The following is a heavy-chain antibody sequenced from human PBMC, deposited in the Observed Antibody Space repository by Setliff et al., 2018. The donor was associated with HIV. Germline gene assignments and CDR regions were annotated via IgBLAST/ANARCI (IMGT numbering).Heavy chain of an antibody. J-gene: IGHJ6*02. CDR3: ARDSGDDYSDYYYYGMDV. D-gene: IGHD4-4*01. V-gene: IGHV1-3*01. CDR2: INAGNGDT. Sequence: PRQRLEWMGWINAGNGDTKYSQKFQGRVTFTWDTSASAAYMELSSLRSEDTALYYCARDSGDDYSDYYYYGMDVWGQGTTVTVSS.